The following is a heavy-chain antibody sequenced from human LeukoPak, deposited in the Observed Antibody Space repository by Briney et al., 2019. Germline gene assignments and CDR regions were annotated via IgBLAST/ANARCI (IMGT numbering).Heavy chain of an antibody. D-gene: IGHD6-19*01. V-gene: IGHV4-59*08. CDR1: GGSISSYY. J-gene: IGHJ5*02. CDR3: ARRAAVSGTGVWLDP. Sequence: SETLSLTCTVSGGSISSYYWSWIRQPPGKGLEWIGYIYYTGSTNYNPSLKSRVTISVDTSKNQFSLKLTSVTAADTAVYYCARRAAVSGTGVWLDPWGQGTLVTVSP. CDR2: IYYTGST.